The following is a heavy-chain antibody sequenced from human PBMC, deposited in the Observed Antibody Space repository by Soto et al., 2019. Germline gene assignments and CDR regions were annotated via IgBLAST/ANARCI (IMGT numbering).Heavy chain of an antibody. D-gene: IGHD4-17*01. Sequence: ASVKVSCKASGFTFTSSAVQWVRQARGQRLEWIGWIVVGSGNTKYAQKFQERVTITRDMSTSIAYMELSSLRSEDTAVYYCAAEIDDYGDYNDWGQGTLVTVSS. CDR2: IVVGSGNT. V-gene: IGHV1-58*01. CDR1: GFTFTSSA. J-gene: IGHJ4*02. CDR3: AAEIDDYGDYND.